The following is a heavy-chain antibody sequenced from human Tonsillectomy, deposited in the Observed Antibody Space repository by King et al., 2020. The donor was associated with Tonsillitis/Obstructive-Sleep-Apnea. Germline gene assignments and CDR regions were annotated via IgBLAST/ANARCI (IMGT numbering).Heavy chain of an antibody. V-gene: IGHV1-69*01. CDR3: TGTTFREYYFDY. Sequence: VQLVESGAEVKKPGSSVKVSCKASGGTFSSYAISWVRQAPGQGLEWMGGIIPIFGTANYAQKFQGRVTITADESTSTAYMELSGLRSEDTAVYYCTGTTFREYYFDYWGQGTLVTVSS. D-gene: IGHD1-1*01. J-gene: IGHJ4*02. CDR1: GGTFSSYA. CDR2: IIPIFGTA.